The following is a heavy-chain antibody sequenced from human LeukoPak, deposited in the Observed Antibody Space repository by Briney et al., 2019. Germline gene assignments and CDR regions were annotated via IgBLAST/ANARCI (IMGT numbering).Heavy chain of an antibody. CDR3: ASGLLNYYYYYDMDV. Sequence: SETLSLTCTVSGGSISSHYWSWIRQPPGKGLEWIGYIYYSGSTNYNPSLKSRVTISVDTSKNQFSLKLSSVTAADTAVYYCASGLLNYYYYYDMDVWGQGTTVTVSS. D-gene: IGHD2-21*01. CDR1: GGSISSHY. V-gene: IGHV4-59*11. J-gene: IGHJ6*02. CDR2: IYYSGST.